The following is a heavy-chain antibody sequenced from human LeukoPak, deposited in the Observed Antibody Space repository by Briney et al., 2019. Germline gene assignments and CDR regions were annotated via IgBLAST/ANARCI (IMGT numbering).Heavy chain of an antibody. Sequence: PGGSLRLSCAASGFTFSSYAMSWVRQAPGKGLEWVSAISGSGGSTYYADSVKGRFTISRDNSKNTLYLQMNSLRAEDTAVYCCAGRYCSNGVCSFDPWGQGTLVTVSS. CDR3: AGRYCSNGVCSFDP. V-gene: IGHV3-23*01. J-gene: IGHJ5*02. CDR2: ISGSGGST. CDR1: GFTFSSYA. D-gene: IGHD2-8*01.